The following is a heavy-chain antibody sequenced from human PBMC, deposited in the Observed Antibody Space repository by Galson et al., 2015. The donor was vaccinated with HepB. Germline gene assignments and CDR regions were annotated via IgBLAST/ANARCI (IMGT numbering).Heavy chain of an antibody. CDR3: ASFMEADYQLLFQGGYYYYGMDV. CDR1: GFTFSSYS. V-gene: IGHV3-21*01. Sequence: SLRLSCAASGFTFSSYSMNWVRQAPGKGLEWVSSISSSSSYIYYADSVKGRFTISRDNAKNPLYLQMNSLRAEDTAVYYCASFMEADYQLLFQGGYYYYGMDVWGQGTTVTVSS. CDR2: ISSSSSYI. D-gene: IGHD2-2*01. J-gene: IGHJ6*02.